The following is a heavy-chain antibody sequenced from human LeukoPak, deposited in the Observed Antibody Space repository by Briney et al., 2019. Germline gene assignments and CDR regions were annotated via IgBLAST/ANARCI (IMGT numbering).Heavy chain of an antibody. V-gene: IGHV3-23*01. Sequence: GGSLRLSCAASGFTFSSYAMSWVRQAPGKGLEWVSAISGSGGSTYYADSVKGRLTISRDNSKNTLYLQMSSLRAEDTAVYYCAKDKGSGYYYFDYWGQGTLVTVSS. CDR1: GFTFSSYA. D-gene: IGHD3-22*01. J-gene: IGHJ4*02. CDR2: ISGSGGST. CDR3: AKDKGSGYYYFDY.